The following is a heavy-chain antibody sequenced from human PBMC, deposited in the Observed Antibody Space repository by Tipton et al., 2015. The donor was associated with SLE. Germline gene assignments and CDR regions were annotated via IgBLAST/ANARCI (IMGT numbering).Heavy chain of an antibody. V-gene: IGHV4-59*01. Sequence: TLSLTCSVSGGSISSYYWSWIRQPPGKGLEWIGYIYYSGSTNYNPSLKSRVTISVDTSKNQFSLKLSSVTAADTAAYYCARDPDDGGYYFDYWGQGTLVTVSS. CDR1: GGSISSYY. CDR2: IYYSGST. CDR3: ARDPDDGGYYFDY. J-gene: IGHJ4*02.